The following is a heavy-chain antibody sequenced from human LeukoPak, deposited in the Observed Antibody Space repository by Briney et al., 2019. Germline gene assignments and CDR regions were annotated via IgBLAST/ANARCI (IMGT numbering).Heavy chain of an antibody. Sequence: SETLCLTCAVSGGSISSYYWSWVRQPPGKGLEWIGRIYTSGSTNYTPSLKSRVTMSVDKSKNQLSLKLSSVTAADTAVYYCARLVSGWSHYYYYYYMDVWGKGTTVTISS. CDR1: GGSISSYY. CDR2: IYTSGST. V-gene: IGHV4-4*07. J-gene: IGHJ6*03. CDR3: ARLVSGWSHYYYYYYMDV. D-gene: IGHD6-19*01.